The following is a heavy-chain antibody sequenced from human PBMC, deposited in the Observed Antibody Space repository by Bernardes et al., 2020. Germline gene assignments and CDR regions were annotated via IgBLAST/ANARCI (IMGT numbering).Heavy chain of an antibody. V-gene: IGHV3-48*02. D-gene: IGHD2-2*01. Sequence: GGSLILSCAASGFTFSSYNMNWVRQAPGKGLEWISSISSTGNSIFYADSVKGRFTISRDNAKNSLYLQMNSLRDEDTAVYYCSRAVGESEDFWGQGTLVTVSS. CDR2: ISSTGNSI. J-gene: IGHJ4*02. CDR1: GFTFSSYN. CDR3: SRAVGESEDF.